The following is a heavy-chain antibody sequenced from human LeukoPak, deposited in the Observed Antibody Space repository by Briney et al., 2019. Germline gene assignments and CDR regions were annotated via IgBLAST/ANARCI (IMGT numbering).Heavy chain of an antibody. D-gene: IGHD6-19*01. CDR1: GFTFSGYA. CDR3: AKDARRTFGLSSGLYRGSYYFDY. Sequence: GGSLRLSCAASGFTFSGYAMRWVRQAPGKGLEWVSGISGSGDSTYYADSVKGRFTISRDNSKNTLFLQVNSLRAEDTAVYYCAKDARRTFGLSSGLYRGSYYFDYWGQGTLVTVSS. V-gene: IGHV3-23*01. CDR2: ISGSGDST. J-gene: IGHJ4*02.